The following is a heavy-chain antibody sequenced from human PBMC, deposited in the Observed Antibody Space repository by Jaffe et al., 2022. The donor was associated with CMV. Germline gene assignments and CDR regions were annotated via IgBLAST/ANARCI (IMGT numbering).Heavy chain of an antibody. V-gene: IGHV3-64D*06. Sequence: EVQLVESGGGLVQPGGSLRLSCSASGFTFSSYAMHWVRQAPGKGLEYVSAISSNGGSTYYADSVKGRFTISRDNSKNTLYLQMSSLRAEDTAVYYCVNHYYDSSGYSYFDYWGQGTLVTVSS. J-gene: IGHJ4*02. CDR3: VNHYYDSSGYSYFDY. CDR1: GFTFSSYA. CDR2: ISSNGGST. D-gene: IGHD3-22*01.